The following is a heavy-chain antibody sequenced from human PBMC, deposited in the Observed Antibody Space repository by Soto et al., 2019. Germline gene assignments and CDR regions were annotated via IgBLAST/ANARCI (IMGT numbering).Heavy chain of an antibody. CDR3: ARELTGSFYGMDV. Sequence: GESLKISCKGSGYSFTSYWIGWVRQMPGKGLEWMGIIYPGDSDTRYSPSFQGQVTISADKSISTAYPQWSSLKASDTAMYYCARELTGSFYGMDVWGQGTTVPVSS. CDR2: IYPGDSDT. J-gene: IGHJ6*02. V-gene: IGHV5-51*01. D-gene: IGHD3-9*01. CDR1: GYSFTSYW.